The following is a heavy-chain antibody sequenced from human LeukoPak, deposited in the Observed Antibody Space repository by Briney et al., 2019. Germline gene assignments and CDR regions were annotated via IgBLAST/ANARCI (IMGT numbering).Heavy chain of an antibody. CDR1: GFTFSSYG. V-gene: IGHV3-30*02. CDR2: IRYDGSNK. D-gene: IGHD5-18*01. CDR3: AKHTIQLWATFDY. Sequence: GGSLRLSCAASGFTFSSYGMHWVRQAPGKGLEWVAFIRYDGSNKYYADSVKGRFTISRDNSKNTLYLQMNSLRAEDTAVYYCAKHTIQLWATFDYWGQGTLVTVSS. J-gene: IGHJ4*02.